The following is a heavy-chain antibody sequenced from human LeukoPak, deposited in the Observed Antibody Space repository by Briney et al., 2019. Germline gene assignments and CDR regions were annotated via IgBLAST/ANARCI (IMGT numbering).Heavy chain of an antibody. Sequence: ASVKVSCKAAGYTFGNYGIKWVRQAPGQGLEWVGWISGFNGNTNYAQNFHDRVTMTTDTSTTTAYMELRNLRSDDTAVYYCARDQMGIVDYWGQGTLVTVSS. J-gene: IGHJ4*02. CDR2: ISGFNGNT. D-gene: IGHD5-24*01. CDR1: GYTFGNYG. CDR3: ARDQMGIVDY. V-gene: IGHV1-18*01.